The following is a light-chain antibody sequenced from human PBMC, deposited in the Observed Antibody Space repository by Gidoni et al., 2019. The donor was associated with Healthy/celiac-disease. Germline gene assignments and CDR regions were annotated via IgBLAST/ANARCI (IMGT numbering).Light chain of an antibody. CDR3: QQYNSYSVT. CDR1: QSISSW. CDR2: KAS. V-gene: IGKV1-5*03. J-gene: IGKJ2*01. Sequence: DILMTPSPSTLSASVGDRVTITCRASQSISSWLAWYQQKPGKAPKLLIYKASSLESGVPSRFSGSGSGTEFTLTISSLQPDDFATYYCQQYNSYSVTFGQXTKLEIK.